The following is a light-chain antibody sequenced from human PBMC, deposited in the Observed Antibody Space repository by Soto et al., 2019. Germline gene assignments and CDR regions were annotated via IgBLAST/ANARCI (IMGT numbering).Light chain of an antibody. V-gene: IGKV3-20*01. CDR3: QQYDSSPWT. CDR2: GAS. Sequence: ELVLTQSPGTLSLSPGERATLSCRASQSVSSSFLAWYQQKPGQAPRLLIYGASNRATGIPDRLSGSGSGTDFTLTISGLEPEDFAVYYCQQYDSSPWTFGQGTKVEIK. J-gene: IGKJ1*01. CDR1: QSVSSSF.